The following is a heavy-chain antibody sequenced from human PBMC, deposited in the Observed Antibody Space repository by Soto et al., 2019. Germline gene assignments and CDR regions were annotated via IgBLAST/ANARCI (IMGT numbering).Heavy chain of an antibody. CDR3: AKDGSSWYPFDY. V-gene: IGHV3-23*01. J-gene: IGHJ4*02. CDR2: ISGSGGST. D-gene: IGHD6-13*01. CDR1: GFTFSSYA. Sequence: TGGSLRLSCAASGFTFSSYAMSWVRQAPGKGLEWVSAISGSGGSTDYADSVKGRLTISRDNSKNTLYLQMHSLRAEDTAVYYCAKDGSSWYPFDYWGQGTLVTVSS.